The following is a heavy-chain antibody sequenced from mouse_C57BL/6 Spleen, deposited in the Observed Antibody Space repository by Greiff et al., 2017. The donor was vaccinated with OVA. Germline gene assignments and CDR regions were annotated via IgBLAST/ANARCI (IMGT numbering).Heavy chain of an antibody. CDR3: ARSSSRYRYFDV. CDR2: IRNKANGYTT. V-gene: IGHV7-3*01. CDR1: GFTFTDYY. D-gene: IGHD1-1*01. J-gene: IGHJ1*03. Sequence: EVQRVESGGGLVQPGGSLSLSCAASGFTFTDYYMSWVRQPPGKALEWLGFIRNKANGYTTEYSASVKGRFTISRDNSQSILYLQMNALRAEDSATYYCARSSSRYRYFDVWGTGTTVTVSS.